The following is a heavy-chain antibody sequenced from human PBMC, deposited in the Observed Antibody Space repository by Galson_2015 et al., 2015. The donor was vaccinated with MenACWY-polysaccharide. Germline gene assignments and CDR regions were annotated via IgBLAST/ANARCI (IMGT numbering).Heavy chain of an antibody. Sequence: SLRLSCAASGFTFDDYAMHWVRQAPGKGLEWVSGISRNSDIIGYADSVKGRFTISRDSAKNSLYLQMNSLRPEDTALYYCAKGYSYSKSPVDHWGQGTLVTVSS. CDR1: GFTFDDYA. D-gene: IGHD2-15*01. V-gene: IGHV3-9*01. CDR3: AKGYSYSKSPVDH. CDR2: ISRNSDII. J-gene: IGHJ4*02.